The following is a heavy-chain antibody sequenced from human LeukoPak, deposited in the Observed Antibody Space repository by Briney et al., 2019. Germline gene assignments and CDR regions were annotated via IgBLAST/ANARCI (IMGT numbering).Heavy chain of an antibody. CDR2: IWYGGSNT. J-gene: IGHJ3*02. Sequence: GGSLRLSCAASGFSFSTYGIHWVRQAPGKGLEWVAVIWYGGSNTYYIDSVKGRFTISRDNSKDTLYLQMNSLRAEDTAVCYCAREMEIFVNAFDMWGQGKMVTVSS. D-gene: IGHD3-3*01. CDR1: GFSFSTYG. V-gene: IGHV3-33*01. CDR3: AREMEIFVNAFDM.